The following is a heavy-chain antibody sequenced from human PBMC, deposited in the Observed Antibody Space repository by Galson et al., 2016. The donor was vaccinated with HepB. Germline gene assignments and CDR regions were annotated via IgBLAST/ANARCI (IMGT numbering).Heavy chain of an antibody. V-gene: IGHV4-39*07. J-gene: IGHJ4*02. CDR2: VFYDGTT. CDR1: RGSVGSSAYY. Sequence: SETLSLTCTVSRGSVGSSAYYWSWIRQTPGKGLEWIGTVFYDGTTFYSPSLKSRVTISIDTSKNQSSLRLNSVTAADTAIYYCARKIYYFDNWGQGTLVAVSS. CDR3: ARKIYYFDN. D-gene: IGHD3-3*01.